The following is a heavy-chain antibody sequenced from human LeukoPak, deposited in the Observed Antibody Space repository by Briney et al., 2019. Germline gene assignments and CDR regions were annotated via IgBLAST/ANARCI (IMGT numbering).Heavy chain of an antibody. D-gene: IGHD3-9*01. V-gene: IGHV1-2*02. Sequence: ASVKVSCKASGYTLTGYYMHWVRQAPGQGREWMGWINPNSGGTNYAQNFQGRVTTTRDTTISTAYMELNRLRSDDTAVYYGARGSTLLRYFDWLTYPFDYWGQGTLVTVSS. CDR1: GYTLTGYY. CDR2: INPNSGGT. J-gene: IGHJ4*02. CDR3: ARGSTLLRYFDWLTYPFDY.